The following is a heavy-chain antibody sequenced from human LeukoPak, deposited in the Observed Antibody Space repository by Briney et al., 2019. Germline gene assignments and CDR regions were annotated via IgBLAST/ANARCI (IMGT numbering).Heavy chain of an antibody. CDR2: ISSRSTYR. CDR1: GVSFSMYD. Sequence: PGGSLSLSCEASGVSFSMYDMTWVRQAPGKGLEYVSSISSRSTYRFSADSVRGRFTISRDDAKNLLFLHMNSLRGDDTAVYYCARLGPGRDVSNSFDLWGQGTLVTVSS. D-gene: IGHD5-24*01. J-gene: IGHJ4*02. V-gene: IGHV3-21*06. CDR3: ARLGPGRDVSNSFDL.